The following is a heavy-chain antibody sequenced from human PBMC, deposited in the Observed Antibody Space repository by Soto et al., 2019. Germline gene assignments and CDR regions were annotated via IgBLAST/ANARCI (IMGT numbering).Heavy chain of an antibody. D-gene: IGHD2-15*01. V-gene: IGHV3-23*01. J-gene: IGHJ4*02. CDR3: AKVVGGGNEYYDF. CDR2: ISGNGGST. Sequence: EVQLLESGGGLVQPGGSLRLSCAASGFTFSSCAMGWVRQAPGKGLEWVSGISGNGGSTYYADSVKGRFTISRDTXKKPLYLQLVRLGAEGRAIYYCAKVVGGGNEYYDFWGQGTLVTVSS. CDR1: GFTFSSCA.